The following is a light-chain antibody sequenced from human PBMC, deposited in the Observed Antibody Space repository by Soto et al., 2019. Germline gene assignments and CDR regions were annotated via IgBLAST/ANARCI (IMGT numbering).Light chain of an antibody. V-gene: IGLV1-47*02. CDR2: SNN. CDR1: SSNIGSNY. CDR3: AAWDDSLSGWV. Sequence: QSVLTQPPSASGTPGQRVTISCSGSSSNIGSNYVYWYQQLPRTAPKLLIYSNNQRPPGVPDRFSGSKSGTSASLAISGLRSEDEADYYCAAWDDSLSGWVFGTGTKVTVL. J-gene: IGLJ1*01.